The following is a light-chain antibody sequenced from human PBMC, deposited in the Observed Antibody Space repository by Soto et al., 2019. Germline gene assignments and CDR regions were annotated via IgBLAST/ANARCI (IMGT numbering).Light chain of an antibody. V-gene: IGLV2-11*01. CDR3: AAWDDSLRGHWV. Sequence: QSALTQPRSVSGSPGQSVTISCTGTSSDVGGYNYVSWYQQHPGKAPKLMIYDVSKRPSGVPDRFSGSKSGTSASLAISGLRSEDEADYYCAAWDDSLRGHWVFGGGTKLTVL. CDR1: SSDVGGYNY. J-gene: IGLJ3*02. CDR2: DVS.